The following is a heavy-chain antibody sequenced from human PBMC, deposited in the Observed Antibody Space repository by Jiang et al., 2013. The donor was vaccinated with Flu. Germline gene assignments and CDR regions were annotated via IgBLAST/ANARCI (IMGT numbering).Heavy chain of an antibody. CDR3: ARRAVTMTNYYYGMDV. J-gene: IGHJ6*02. CDR1: GYTFTKNW. V-gene: IGHV5-10-1*01. D-gene: IGHD4-17*01. Sequence: PGESLRISCQGSGYTFTKNWITWVRQVPGKGLEWMGKIDPTDSYTIYSPSFQGHVTISADKSTSIVYLQWNSLKASDSAIYYCARRAVTMTNYYYGMDVWGQGTTVTVSS. CDR2: IDPTDSYT.